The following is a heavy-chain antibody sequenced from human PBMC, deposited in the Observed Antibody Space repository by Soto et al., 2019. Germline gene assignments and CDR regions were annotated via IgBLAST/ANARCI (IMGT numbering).Heavy chain of an antibody. CDR2: ISSSSSYI. Sequence: EVQLVESGGGLVKPGGSLRLSCAASGFTFSSYSMNWVRQAPGKGLEWVSSISSSSSYIYYPDSVKGRFTISRDNAKNSLYMQRKSRSAGDTAVYYCARVWADDIVLMVSAISWDYYYYYMDVWGKGTTVTVSS. D-gene: IGHD2-8*01. J-gene: IGHJ6*03. CDR1: GFTFSSYS. CDR3: ARVWADDIVLMVSAISWDYYYYYMDV. V-gene: IGHV3-21*01.